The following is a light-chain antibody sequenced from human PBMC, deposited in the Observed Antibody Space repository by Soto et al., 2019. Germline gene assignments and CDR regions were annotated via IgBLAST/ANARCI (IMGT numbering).Light chain of an antibody. Sequence: EIVLTQSPGTLSLSPGERATLSCRASQSVSSSYLAWYQQKPGQAPRLLIYGASSRATGIPDRFSGSGSGKDFTFTSSRLGPQDFAFYYCQQYGSSLMYAFGQGTKLEIK. CDR3: QQYGSSLMYA. CDR1: QSVSSSY. J-gene: IGKJ2*01. V-gene: IGKV3-20*01. CDR2: GAS.